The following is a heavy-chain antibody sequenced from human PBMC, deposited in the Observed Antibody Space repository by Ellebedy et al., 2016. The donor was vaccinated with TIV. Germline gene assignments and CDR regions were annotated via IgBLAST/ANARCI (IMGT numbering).Heavy chain of an antibody. J-gene: IGHJ2*01. V-gene: IGHV4-39*07. CDR2: IYYSGST. D-gene: IGHD1-26*01. Sequence: MPSETLSLTCTVSGGSISSSSYYWGWIRQPPGKGLEWIGSIYYSGSTYYNPSLKSRVTISVDTSKNQFSLKLSSVTVADTAVYYCARALVGATSYWYFDLWGRGTLVTVSS. CDR1: GGSISSSSYY. CDR3: ARALVGATSYWYFDL.